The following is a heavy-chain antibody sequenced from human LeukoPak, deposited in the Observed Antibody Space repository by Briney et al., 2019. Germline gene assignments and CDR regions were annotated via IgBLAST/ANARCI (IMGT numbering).Heavy chain of an antibody. CDR2: IYPADSDT. CDR3: ARVVYYFDY. J-gene: IGHJ4*02. CDR1: GYSFTSYW. D-gene: IGHD3-22*01. Sequence: GESLKISCKGSGYSFTSYWIGWVRQMPGKGLEWMGTIYPADSDTRYSPSFQGQVTISADKSITTAYLQWSSLKASDSAMYYCARVVYYFDYWGQGTLVTVSS. V-gene: IGHV5-51*01.